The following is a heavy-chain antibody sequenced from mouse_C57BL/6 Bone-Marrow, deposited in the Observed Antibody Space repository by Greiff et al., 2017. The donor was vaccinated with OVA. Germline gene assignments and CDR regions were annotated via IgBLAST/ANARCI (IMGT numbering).Heavy chain of an antibody. CDR3: AREAPYGYYAMDY. V-gene: IGHV1-59*01. CDR1: GYTFTSYW. D-gene: IGHD1-1*01. CDR2: IDPSDSYT. J-gene: IGHJ4*01. Sequence: QVQLQQPGAELVRPGTSVKLSCKASGYTFTSYWMHWVKQRPGQGLEWIGVIDPSDSYTSYNQKFKGKATLTVDTSSSTAYMQLSSLTSEDSAVYYCAREAPYGYYAMDYWGQGTSVTVSS.